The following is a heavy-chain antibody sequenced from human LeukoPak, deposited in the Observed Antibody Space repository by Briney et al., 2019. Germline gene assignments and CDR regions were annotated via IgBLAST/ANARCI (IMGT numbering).Heavy chain of an antibody. V-gene: IGHV1-69*05. CDR3: ARGSSTIASHFDY. D-gene: IGHD5-24*01. Sequence: SVKVACKASGGTCSSYAISWVRQAPGQGLEWMGGIIPIFGTANYAQKFQGRVTITTDESTSTAYMELSSLRSEDTAVYYCARGSSTIASHFDYWGQGTLVTVSS. CDR2: IIPIFGTA. CDR1: GGTCSSYA. J-gene: IGHJ4*02.